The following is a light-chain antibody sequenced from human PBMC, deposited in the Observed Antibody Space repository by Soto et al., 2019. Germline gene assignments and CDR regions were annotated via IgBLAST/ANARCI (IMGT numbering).Light chain of an antibody. J-gene: IGKJ4*01. V-gene: IGKV3-20*01. CDR3: QQYGTSPPLT. Sequence: EIVLTQSPGTLSLSPGERATLSCRASQSVSSNYLAWYQQKPGQAPRLLIYDASSRATGIPDRFSGTGSATDFTLTISILEPEDFAVYYCQQYGTSPPLTFGGGTKVEIK. CDR1: QSVSSNY. CDR2: DAS.